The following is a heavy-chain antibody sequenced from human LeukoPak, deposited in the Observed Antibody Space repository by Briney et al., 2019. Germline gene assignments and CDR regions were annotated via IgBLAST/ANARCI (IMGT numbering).Heavy chain of an antibody. D-gene: IGHD2-21*02. J-gene: IGHJ3*02. CDR3: ARWVTADRGKKDAFDI. CDR1: GYSFSTNW. Sequence: GESLKISCRASGYSFSTNWIGWVRQMPGKGLEWMGLIFPGDSDTRYSPSFQGQVTFSADKSITTAYLQWSSLKASDTAMYYCARWVTADRGKKDAFDIWGQGTMVTVSS. CDR2: IFPGDSDT. V-gene: IGHV5-51*01.